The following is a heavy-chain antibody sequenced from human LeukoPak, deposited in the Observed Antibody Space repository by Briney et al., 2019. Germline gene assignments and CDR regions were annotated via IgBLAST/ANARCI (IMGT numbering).Heavy chain of an antibody. D-gene: IGHD1-26*01. CDR2: IYYSGST. V-gene: IGHV4-59*01. CDR1: GGSISSYY. Sequence: SETLSLTCTVSGGSISSYYWSWIRQPPGKGLEWIGYIYYSGSTNYNPSLKSRVTISLDTSTNQFSLKLSSVTAADTAVYYCARAQWELLPDYWGQGTLVTVSS. J-gene: IGHJ4*02. CDR3: ARAQWELLPDY.